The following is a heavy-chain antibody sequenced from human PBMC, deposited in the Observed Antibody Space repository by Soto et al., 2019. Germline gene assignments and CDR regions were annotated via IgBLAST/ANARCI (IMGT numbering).Heavy chain of an antibody. V-gene: IGHV3-23*01. CDR1: GFTFSIYA. CDR3: AKDRMDHNSVWDPFDL. CDR2: IGGGPDDT. J-gene: IGHJ3*01. Sequence: VQLLESGGGLVQPGGSLRLSCAASGFTFSIYAMSWVRQAPGKGLEWVSSIGGGPDDTHYADSVKGRFTISRDNSKSTVSLQMNDLRAEDTAMYYCAKDRMDHNSVWDPFDLWGQGTMVTISS. D-gene: IGHD2-15*01.